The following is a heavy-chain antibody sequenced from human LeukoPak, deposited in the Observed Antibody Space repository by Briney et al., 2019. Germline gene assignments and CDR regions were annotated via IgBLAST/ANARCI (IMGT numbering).Heavy chain of an antibody. CDR1: GGSFSGYY. CDR2: INHSGST. CDR3: ARIVVVPAAAGHFDY. D-gene: IGHD2-2*01. Sequence: SETLSLTCAVYGGSFSGYYWSWIRQPPGKGLEWIGEINHSGSTNYNPSLKSRVTISVDTSKNQFSLKLSSVTAADTAVSYCARIVVVPAAAGHFDYRGQGTLVTVYS. V-gene: IGHV4-34*01. J-gene: IGHJ4*02.